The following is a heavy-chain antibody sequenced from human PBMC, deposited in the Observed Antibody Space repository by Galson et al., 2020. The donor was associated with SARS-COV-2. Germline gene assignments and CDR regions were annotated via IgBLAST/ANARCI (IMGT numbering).Heavy chain of an antibody. CDR3: ARAYYYGSGSRPLVPYYYYYGMDV. J-gene: IGHJ6*02. D-gene: IGHD3-10*01. V-gene: IGHV3-13*01. Sequence: GESLKISCAASGFTFSSYDMHWVRQATGKGLEWVSAIGTAGDTYYPGSVKGRFTISRENAKNSLYLQMNSLRAGDTAVYYCARAYYYGSGSRPLVPYYYYYGMDVWGQGTTVTVSS. CDR2: IGTAGDT. CDR1: GFTFSSYD.